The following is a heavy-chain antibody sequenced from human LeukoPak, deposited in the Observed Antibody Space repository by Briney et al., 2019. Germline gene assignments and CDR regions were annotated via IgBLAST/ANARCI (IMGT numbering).Heavy chain of an antibody. J-gene: IGHJ4*02. CDR1: GYIFTTYY. Sequence: ASVKVSCKASGYIFTTYYMHWVRQAPGQGLEWMGIINPSSSTTSSAQKFQGRVTMTRDTSTSTVYMELGSLRSEDTAVYYCARYSMLWSGRGFDYWGQGTLVTVSS. V-gene: IGHV1-46*01. CDR2: INPSSSTT. D-gene: IGHD2-8*01. CDR3: ARYSMLWSGRGFDY.